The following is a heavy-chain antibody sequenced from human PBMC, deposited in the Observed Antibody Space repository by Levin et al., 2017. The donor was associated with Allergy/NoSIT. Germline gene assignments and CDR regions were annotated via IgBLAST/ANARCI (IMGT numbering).Heavy chain of an antibody. CDR2: INNSGST. V-gene: IGHV4-34*01. J-gene: IGHJ4*02. D-gene: IGHD6-25*01. Sequence: SETLSLTCAVYGGSFSGYYWSWIRQPPGKGLEWIGGINNSGSTNYNPSLKSRVTISRDTSKNQFSLNLNSVTAADTAVYYCARGTGSSAWPFDYWGQGTLVTVSS. CDR3: ARGTGSSAWPFDY. CDR1: GGSFSGYY.